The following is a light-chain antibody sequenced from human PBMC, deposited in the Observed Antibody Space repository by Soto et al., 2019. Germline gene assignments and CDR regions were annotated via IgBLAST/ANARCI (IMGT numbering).Light chain of an antibody. CDR1: QSVSSY. CDR2: DAF. V-gene: IGKV3-11*01. Sequence: EIVLTQSPATLSLSPGERATLSCRASQSVSSYLAWYQQKPGQAPRLLIYDAFNRATGIPARFSGSGSGTDFTLTISSLQPEDFATYYCQQANSFPITFGQGTRLEIK. CDR3: QQANSFPIT. J-gene: IGKJ5*01.